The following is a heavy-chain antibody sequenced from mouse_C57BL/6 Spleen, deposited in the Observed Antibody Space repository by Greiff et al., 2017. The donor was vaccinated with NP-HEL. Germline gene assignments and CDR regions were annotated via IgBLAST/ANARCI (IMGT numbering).Heavy chain of an antibody. J-gene: IGHJ3*01. V-gene: IGHV1-19*01. Sequence: EVQLQQSGPVLVKPGASVKMSCKASGYTFTDYYMNWVKQSHGKSLEWIGDINPYNGGTSYNQKFKGKATLTVDKSSSTAYMELNSLTSEDSAVYYLARGDDYGSSRAWFAYWGQGTLVTVSA. D-gene: IGHD1-1*01. CDR3: ARGDDYGSSRAWFAY. CDR2: INPYNGGT. CDR1: GYTFTDYY.